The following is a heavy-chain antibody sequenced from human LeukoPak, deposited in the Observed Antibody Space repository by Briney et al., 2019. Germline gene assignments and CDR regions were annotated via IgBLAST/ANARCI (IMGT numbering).Heavy chain of an antibody. CDR2: IDYSGNT. Sequence: SETLSLTCTVSGVSISSYYWTWIRQPPGKGLEWIGNIDYSGNTKYNPSLKSRVTISVDTSKNQFSLKLSSVTAADTAVFFCARWYYDSSGYRYFDYWGQGTLVTVSS. CDR3: ARWYYDSSGYRYFDY. V-gene: IGHV4-59*01. D-gene: IGHD3-22*01. J-gene: IGHJ4*02. CDR1: GVSISSYY.